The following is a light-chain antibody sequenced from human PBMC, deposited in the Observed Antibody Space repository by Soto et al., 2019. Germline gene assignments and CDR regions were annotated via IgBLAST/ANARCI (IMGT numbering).Light chain of an antibody. J-gene: IGLJ1*01. CDR1: NSDVGAYNF. CDR3: SSFTTTYTHV. Sequence: QSVLTQPASVSGSPGQSITISCSGTNSDVGAYNFVSWYQQHPGKAAKLLIHEVTLRPSGVSHRFSGSKSGNTASLTSAGLQVEDEADYYCSSFTTTYTHVFGQGTKVTVL. V-gene: IGLV2-14*01. CDR2: EVT.